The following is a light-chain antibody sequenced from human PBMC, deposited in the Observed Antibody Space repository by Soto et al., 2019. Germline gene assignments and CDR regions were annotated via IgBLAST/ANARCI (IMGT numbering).Light chain of an antibody. CDR2: DVS. CDR3: SSYTSDITLDVV. Sequence: QSVLTQPASVSGSPGQSITISCTGTSSDVGGYNYVSWYQQHPGKAPKLMIYDVSDRPSGVSNRFSGSKSGNTASLTISGLQAEDEADYYCSSYTSDITLDVVFGGGTKVTVL. J-gene: IGLJ2*01. V-gene: IGLV2-14*01. CDR1: SSDVGGYNY.